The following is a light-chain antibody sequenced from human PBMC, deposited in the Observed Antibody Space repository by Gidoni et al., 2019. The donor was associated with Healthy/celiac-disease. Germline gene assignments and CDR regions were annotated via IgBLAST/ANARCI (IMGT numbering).Light chain of an antibody. CDR2: AAS. Sequence: SVGDRVTITCRASQSISSYLNWYQQKPGKAPKLLIYAASSLQSGVPSRFSGSGSGTDFTLTISSLQPEDFATYYCQQSYSTPPYTFGQGTKAGDQT. V-gene: IGKV1-39*01. CDR3: QQSYSTPPYT. J-gene: IGKJ2*01. CDR1: QSISSY.